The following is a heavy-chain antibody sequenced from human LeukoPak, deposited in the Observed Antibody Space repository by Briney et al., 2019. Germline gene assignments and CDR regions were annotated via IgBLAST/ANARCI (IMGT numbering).Heavy chain of an antibody. CDR2: ICNSGGNM. CDR3: AREEQQLPFDN. Sequence: PGVSLRLFCAASGFTFSSYAMRWVRQAPGKGLEWVSAICNSGGNMYYADSVKGRITISRDNSKNTLYLQMNSLRADDTAIYYCAREEQQLPFDNWGQGTLVTVSS. J-gene: IGHJ4*02. CDR1: GFTFSSYA. D-gene: IGHD6-13*01. V-gene: IGHV3-23*01.